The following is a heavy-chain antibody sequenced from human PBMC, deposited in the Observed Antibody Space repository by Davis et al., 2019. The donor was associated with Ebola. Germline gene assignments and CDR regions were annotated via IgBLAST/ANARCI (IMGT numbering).Heavy chain of an antibody. V-gene: IGHV3-7*01. J-gene: IGHJ4*02. CDR1: GFTFSSYW. CDR3: ARVVTMIVVT. D-gene: IGHD3-22*01. Sequence: GESLKISCAASGFTFSSYWMRWVRQAPGKGLEWVANIKQDGSEKYYVDSVKGRFTISRDNAKNSLYLQMNSLRAEDTAVYYCARVVTMIVVTWGQGTLVTVSS. CDR2: IKQDGSEK.